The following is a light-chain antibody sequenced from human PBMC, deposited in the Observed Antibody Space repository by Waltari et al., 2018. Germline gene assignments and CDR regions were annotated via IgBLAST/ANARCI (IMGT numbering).Light chain of an antibody. CDR3: CSYAGSSTVV. V-gene: IGLV2-23*01. CDR1: SSDVGGYTL. Sequence: QSALTHPAPVSGPPGQSITIPCTETSSDVGGYTLFSWYQQHPGKVPKLIIYEGDRRPSGVSNRFSGSRSGNTASLTISGLQAEDEADYYCCSYAGSSTVVFGGGTKLTVL. J-gene: IGLJ2*01. CDR2: EGD.